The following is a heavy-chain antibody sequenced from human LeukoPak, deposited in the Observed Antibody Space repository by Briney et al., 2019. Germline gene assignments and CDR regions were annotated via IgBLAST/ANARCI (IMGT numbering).Heavy chain of an antibody. CDR3: ARWGCSSTSCYTY. J-gene: IGHJ4*02. Sequence: ASVKVSCKASGYTFTSYYMHRVRQAPGQGLEWLGIINPSGGSTSYAQRFQGRVTMTRDTSTSTVYMELSSLRSEDTAVYYCARWGCSSTSCYTYWGQGTLVTVSS. V-gene: IGHV1-46*03. CDR2: INPSGGST. CDR1: GYTFTSYY. D-gene: IGHD2-2*02.